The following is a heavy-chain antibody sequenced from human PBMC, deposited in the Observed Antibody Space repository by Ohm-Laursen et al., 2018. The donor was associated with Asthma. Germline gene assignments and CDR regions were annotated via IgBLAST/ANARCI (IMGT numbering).Heavy chain of an antibody. CDR2: ISGSGSST. V-gene: IGHV3-23*01. Sequence: SLRLSCAASGFTFSSFAMTWVRQAPGTGLEWISAISGSGSSTYYTDSVKGRFTISRDNSKNTLYLQMNSLRAEDTAVYYCARDKEQQLVLSYYYYGMDVWGQGTTVPVSS. CDR3: ARDKEQQLVLSYYYYGMDV. D-gene: IGHD6-13*01. CDR1: GFTFSSFA. J-gene: IGHJ6*02.